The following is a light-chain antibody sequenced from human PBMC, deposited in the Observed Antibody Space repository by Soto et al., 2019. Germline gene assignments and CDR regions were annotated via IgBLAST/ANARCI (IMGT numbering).Light chain of an antibody. Sequence: DIQMTQSPSTLSASVGDRVTITCRASQTINNWLAWYQQKPGKAPKLLIYKASSLESGVPSRFSGSGSGTDFTLTISSLQPDDFATYYCQQYNNYLRTFGQGTKVEIK. CDR3: QQYNNYLRT. CDR2: KAS. V-gene: IGKV1-5*03. CDR1: QTINNW. J-gene: IGKJ1*01.